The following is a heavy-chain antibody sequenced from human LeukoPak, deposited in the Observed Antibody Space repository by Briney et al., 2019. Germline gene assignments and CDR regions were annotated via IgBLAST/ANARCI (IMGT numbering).Heavy chain of an antibody. Sequence: GASVKVSCKASGYIFINYYIHWVRQAPGQGLEWMGVINPSDGSTNYAQKYQDRVTMTRDTSTRTVYMQLSSLRSDDTAVYYCARGPRYFDWLFAGSEDWGQGTLVTVSS. J-gene: IGHJ4*02. CDR3: ARGPRYFDWLFAGSED. CDR1: GYIFINYY. V-gene: IGHV1-46*01. CDR2: INPSDGST. D-gene: IGHD3-9*01.